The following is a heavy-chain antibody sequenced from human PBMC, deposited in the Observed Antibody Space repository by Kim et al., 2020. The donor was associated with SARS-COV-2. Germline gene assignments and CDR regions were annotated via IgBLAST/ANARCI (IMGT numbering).Heavy chain of an antibody. J-gene: IGHJ4*02. CDR2: ST. V-gene: IGHV3-23*01. CDR3: ATHKSDWDFDC. D-gene: IGHD2-21*02. Sequence: STVNAAAVKGRFTISRDNTKNTLFLQMNNLRAEDTAVYYCATHKSDWDFDCGGQGTLVTVSS.